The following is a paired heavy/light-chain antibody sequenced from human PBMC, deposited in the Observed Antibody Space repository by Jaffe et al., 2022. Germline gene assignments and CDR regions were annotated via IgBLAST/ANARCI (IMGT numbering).Light chain of an antibody. CDR2: GAS. J-gene: IGKJ2*01. CDR1: QNVFYNLHNKNY. CDR3: QQYYSTPRT. Sequence: DIVMTQSPDSLAVSLGERATINCKSSQNVFYNLHNKNYLAWYQHKPGQPPKLLIHGASTRESGVPDRFSGSGSGTDFTLTISGLQAEDVAVYYCQQYYSTPRTFGQGTKLEIK. V-gene: IGKV4-1*01.
Heavy chain of an antibody. Sequence: QVQLQQWGAGLLRPSETLYLTCLVSGGSFTNYNWNWIRQTPGKGLEWIGEINHSGSTNYNPSLKSRVIVSVDTSKNQFSLRVRSVTVADTAVYFCARGGQTDTWPFPAHWYFDLWGPGTLVAVSS. CDR1: GGSFTNYN. D-gene: IGHD3-3*02. J-gene: IGHJ2*01. V-gene: IGHV4-34*02. CDR2: INHSGST. CDR3: ARGGQTDTWPFPAHWYFDL.